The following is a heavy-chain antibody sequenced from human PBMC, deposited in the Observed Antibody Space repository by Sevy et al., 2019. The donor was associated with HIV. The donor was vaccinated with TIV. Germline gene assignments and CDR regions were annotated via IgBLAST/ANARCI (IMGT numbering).Heavy chain of an antibody. V-gene: IGHV3-53*01. J-gene: IGHJ6*01. CDR3: ARDPPAGSYKGYYYGMDV. Sequence: GGSLRLSCVASGFTVSSNYMSWVRQAPGKGLEWVSVIYSGGSTNYADSVKGRFTISRDKSKNTVYLQMSSLRAEDTAVYYCARDPPAGSYKGYYYGMDVWGQGTTVTVSS. D-gene: IGHD1-26*01. CDR1: GFTVSSNY. CDR2: IYSGGST.